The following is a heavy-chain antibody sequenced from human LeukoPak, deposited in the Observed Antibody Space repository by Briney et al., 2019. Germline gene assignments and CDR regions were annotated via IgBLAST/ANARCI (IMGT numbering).Heavy chain of an antibody. CDR3: ASLAVWDYDSSGYYLYAFDI. V-gene: IGHV1-46*01. Sequence: GASVKVSCKASGYTFTSYYMHWVRQAPGQGLEWMGIINPSGGSTSYAQKFQGRVTMTRDTSTSTVYMELSSLRSEDTAVYYCASLAVWDYDSSGYYLYAFDIWGQGTMVTASS. J-gene: IGHJ3*02. CDR1: GYTFTSYY. CDR2: INPSGGST. D-gene: IGHD3-22*01.